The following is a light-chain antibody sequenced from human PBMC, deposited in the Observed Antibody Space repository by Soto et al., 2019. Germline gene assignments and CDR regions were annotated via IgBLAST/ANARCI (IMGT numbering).Light chain of an antibody. J-gene: IGLJ1*01. V-gene: IGLV2-14*01. Sequence: QSALTQPASVSGSPGQSITISCTGTSSDIGRYNYVSWYQQHPSKAHKLMIYDVSNRPSGVSNRFSGSKSGNTDSLTISGLQAEDEADYYCSTYTSSSTLGFGTGTKVTVL. CDR3: STYTSSSTLG. CDR2: DVS. CDR1: SSDIGRYNY.